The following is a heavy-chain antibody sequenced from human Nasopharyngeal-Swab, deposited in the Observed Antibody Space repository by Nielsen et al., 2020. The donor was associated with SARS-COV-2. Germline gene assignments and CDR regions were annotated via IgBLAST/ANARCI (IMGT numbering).Heavy chain of an antibody. V-gene: IGHV3-33*01. CDR1: GFTFSSYG. J-gene: IGHJ6*03. CDR2: IWYDGSNQ. Sequence: GESLKISCAASGFTFSSYGMHWVRQAPGKGLEWVAVIWYDGSNQYYADSVKGRFTISRDNSKNTLYLQMNSLRAEDTAVYYCAREGIFGVVTGMDVWGKGTTVTVSS. D-gene: IGHD3-3*01. CDR3: AREGIFGVVTGMDV.